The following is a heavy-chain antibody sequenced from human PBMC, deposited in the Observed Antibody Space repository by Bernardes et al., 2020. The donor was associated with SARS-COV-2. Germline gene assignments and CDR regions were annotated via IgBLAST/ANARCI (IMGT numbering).Heavy chain of an antibody. CDR1: GFTFSSYA. CDR2: LSGSADTT. J-gene: IGHJ3*02. D-gene: IGHD3-10*01. V-gene: IGHV3-23*01. Sequence: GGSLRLSCAASGFTFSSYAMSWVRQAPGKGLEWVSSLSGSADTTKYADSVKGRFTISRDNSKNTLYLQMNSLRAEDTALYYCAKDKRENTMVRGFIFRDALHMWGQGTMVSVSS. CDR3: AKDKRENTMVRGFIFRDALHM.